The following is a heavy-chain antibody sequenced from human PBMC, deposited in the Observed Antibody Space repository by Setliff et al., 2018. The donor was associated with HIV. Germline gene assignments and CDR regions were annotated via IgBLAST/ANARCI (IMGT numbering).Heavy chain of an antibody. D-gene: IGHD2-2*01. CDR3: ATDRILGYCSSTSCSNAFDI. V-gene: IGHV1-24*01. J-gene: IGHJ3*02. CDR2: FDPEDGET. CDR1: GYPLTELS. Sequence: ASVKVSCKVSGYPLTELSMHWVRQAPGKGLEWMGGFDPEDGETIYAQKFQGRVTMTEDTSTDTAYMELSSLRSEDTAVYYCATDRILGYCSSTSCSNAFDIWGQGTRVTVS.